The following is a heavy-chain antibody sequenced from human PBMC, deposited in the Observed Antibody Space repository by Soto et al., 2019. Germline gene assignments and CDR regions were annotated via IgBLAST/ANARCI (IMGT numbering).Heavy chain of an antibody. D-gene: IGHD6-13*01. CDR2: MNPNSGNT. CDR3: ARERSAAGTGWVDP. Sequence: QVQLVQSGAEVKKSGASVKVSCKASGYTFTSYDISWVRQATGQGLEWMGWMNPNSGNTGYAQKFQGRVTMTRNTSISTAYMELSSLRYEDTAVYYCARERSAAGTGWVDPWGQGTLVTVSS. V-gene: IGHV1-8*01. J-gene: IGHJ5*02. CDR1: GYTFTSYD.